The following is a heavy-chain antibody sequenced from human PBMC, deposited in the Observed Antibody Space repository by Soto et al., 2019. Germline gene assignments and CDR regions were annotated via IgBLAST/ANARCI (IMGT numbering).Heavy chain of an antibody. CDR2: IIPIFGTA. V-gene: IGHV1-69*13. CDR1: GGTFSSYA. J-gene: IGHJ5*02. Sequence: ASVKVSCKASGGTFSSYAISWVRQAPGQGLEWMGGIIPIFGTANYAQKFQGRVTITADESTSTAYMELSSLRSEDTAVYYCARSVDTAMLKYNWFDTWGQGTLVTVSS. D-gene: IGHD5-18*01. CDR3: ARSVDTAMLKYNWFDT.